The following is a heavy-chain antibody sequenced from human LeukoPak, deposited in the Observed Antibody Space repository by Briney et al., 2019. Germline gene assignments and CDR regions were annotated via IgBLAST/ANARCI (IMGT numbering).Heavy chain of an antibody. CDR2: INPSGGST. Sequence: GASVKVSCKASGYTFTSYYMHWVRQAPGQGLEWMGIINPSGGSTSYAQKFQGRVTMTRDTSSSTVYMGLSSLRSEDMAVYYCARDYLKVVVAGTAPSAGHMDYWGQGTLVTVSS. CDR1: GYTFTSYY. J-gene: IGHJ4*02. CDR3: ARDYLKVVVAGTAPSAGHMDY. D-gene: IGHD2-15*01. V-gene: IGHV1-46*01.